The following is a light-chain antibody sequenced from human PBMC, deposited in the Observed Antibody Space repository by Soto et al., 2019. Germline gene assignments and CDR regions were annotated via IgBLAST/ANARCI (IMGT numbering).Light chain of an antibody. V-gene: IGLV1-40*01. Sequence: SVLTQPPSVSGAPGQRVTISCTGRRSNIGAGYDVHWYQQLPGTAPKLLIYGNNNRPSGVPDRFSGSKSGTSGSLAITGLQAEDEADYYCQSYDSSLSGWVFGGGTKLTVL. CDR2: GNN. CDR1: RSNIGAGYD. J-gene: IGLJ3*02. CDR3: QSYDSSLSGWV.